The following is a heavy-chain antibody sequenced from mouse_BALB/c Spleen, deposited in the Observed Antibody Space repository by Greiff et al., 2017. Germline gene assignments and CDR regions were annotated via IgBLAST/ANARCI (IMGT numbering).Heavy chain of an antibody. CDR1: GFAFSSYD. CDR2: ISSGGGST. Sequence: EVQLQESGGGLVKPGGSLKLSCAASGFAFSSYDMSWVRQTPEKRLEWVAYISSGGGSTYYPDTVKGRFTISRDNAKNTLYLQMSSLKSEDTAMYYCARNLYAMDYWGQGTSVTVSS. CDR3: ARNLYAMDY. V-gene: IGHV5-12-1*01. J-gene: IGHJ4*01.